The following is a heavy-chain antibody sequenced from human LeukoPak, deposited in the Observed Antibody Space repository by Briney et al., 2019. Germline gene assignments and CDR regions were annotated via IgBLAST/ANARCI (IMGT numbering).Heavy chain of an antibody. J-gene: IGHJ4*02. CDR3: ARVVRNYDILAGYYSYFDY. V-gene: IGHV1-2*02. CDR1: GYTFTGYY. D-gene: IGHD3-9*01. Sequence: ASVKVSCKASGYTFTGYYMHWVRQAPGQGLEWMGWINPNSGGTNYAQKFQGRVTMTRDTSISTAYMELSRLRSDDPPVYYCARVVRNYDILAGYYSYFDYWGQGTLVTVSS. CDR2: INPNSGGT.